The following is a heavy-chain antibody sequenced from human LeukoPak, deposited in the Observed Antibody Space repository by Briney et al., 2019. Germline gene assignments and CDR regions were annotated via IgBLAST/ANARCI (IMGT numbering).Heavy chain of an antibody. Sequence: SETLSLTCAVYGGSFSGYYWSWIRQPPGKGLEWIGEINHSGSTNYNPSLKSRVTISVDTSKNQFSLKLSSVTAADTAVYYCARALPRDTAMDPFDYWGQGTLVTVSS. V-gene: IGHV4-34*01. D-gene: IGHD5-18*01. CDR3: ARALPRDTAMDPFDY. CDR2: INHSGST. CDR1: GGSFSGYY. J-gene: IGHJ4*02.